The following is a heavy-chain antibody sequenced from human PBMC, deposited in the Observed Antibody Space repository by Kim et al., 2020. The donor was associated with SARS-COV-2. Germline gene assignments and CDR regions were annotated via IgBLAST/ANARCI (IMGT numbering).Heavy chain of an antibody. CDR3: ARDGGSGYSYGYAYYYYG. J-gene: IGHJ6*01. CDR1: GFTFSSYA. D-gene: IGHD5-18*01. V-gene: IGHV3-30-3*01. Sequence: GGSLRLSCAASGFTFSSYAMHWVRQAPGKGLEWVAVISYDGSNKYYADSVKGRFTISRDNSKNTLYLQMNSLRAEDTAVYYCARDGGSGYSYGYAYYYYG. CDR2: ISYDGSNK.